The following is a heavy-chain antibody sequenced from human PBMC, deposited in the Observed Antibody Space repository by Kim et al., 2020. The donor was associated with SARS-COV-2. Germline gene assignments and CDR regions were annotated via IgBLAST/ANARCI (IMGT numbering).Heavy chain of an antibody. CDR1: GYNFPNFW. D-gene: IGHD6-25*01. CDR3: ASPLLFSGTWYGVDV. V-gene: IGHV5-51*01. CDR2: IHPADSDT. J-gene: IGHJ6*02. Sequence: GESLKISCKGSGYNFPNFWIGWVRQMPGKGLEWMGIIHPADSDTRYSPSFQGQVTISVDKSITTAYLQWTSLKASDTAIYYCASPLLFSGTWYGVDVWGQGTTVTVSS.